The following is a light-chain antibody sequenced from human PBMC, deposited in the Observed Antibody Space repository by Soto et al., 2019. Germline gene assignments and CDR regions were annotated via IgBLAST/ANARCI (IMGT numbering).Light chain of an antibody. CDR2: KSS. Sequence: DIQMTQSPSTLSASEGDRVPISCRASQSVSIWLAWYQQKPGRAPKLLIYKSSILESGVPSRFSGSGSGTEFTLTISSLQPDDVATYYSQQFNTSPWPFGQGTKVEIK. CDR3: QQFNTSPWP. CDR1: QSVSIW. J-gene: IGKJ1*01. V-gene: IGKV1-5*03.